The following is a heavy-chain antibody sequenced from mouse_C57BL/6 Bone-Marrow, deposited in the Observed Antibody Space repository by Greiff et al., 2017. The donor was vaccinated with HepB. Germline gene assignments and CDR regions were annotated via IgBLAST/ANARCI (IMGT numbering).Heavy chain of an antibody. CDR2: ISDGGSYT. D-gene: IGHD2-3*01. J-gene: IGHJ1*03. CDR3: ARGGNDGYFYWYFDV. V-gene: IGHV5-4*03. CDR1: GFTFSSYA. Sequence: EVKLVESGGGLVKPGGSLKLSCAASGFTFSSYAMSWVRQTPEKRLEWVATISDGGSYTYYPDNVKGRFTISRDNAKNNLYLQMSHLKSEDTAMYYCARGGNDGYFYWYFDVWGTGTTVTVSS.